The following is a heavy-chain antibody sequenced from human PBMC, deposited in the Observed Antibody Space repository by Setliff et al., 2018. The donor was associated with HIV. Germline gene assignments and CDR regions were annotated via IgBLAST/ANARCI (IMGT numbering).Heavy chain of an antibody. CDR2: ISPHSGGT. J-gene: IGHJ4*02. V-gene: IGHV1-2*02. D-gene: IGHD1-1*01. CDR3: ARQLSNSFDY. Sequence: AASVKVSCKASGYSFTDYFIHWVRQAPGRGLEWMGWISPHSGGTRTTRTFRGRVTMTRDTSINTAYMELSGVRSDDTAVYFCARQLSNSFDYWGQGTLVTVSS. CDR1: GYSFTDYF.